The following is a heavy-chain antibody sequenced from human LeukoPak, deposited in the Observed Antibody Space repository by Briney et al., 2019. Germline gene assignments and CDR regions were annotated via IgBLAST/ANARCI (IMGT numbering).Heavy chain of an antibody. CDR3: AREDQLLLGGFDY. CDR1: GGSISSGDYY. CDR2: IYYSGST. Sequence: SETLSLTCTVSGGSISSGDYYWSWIRQPPGKGLEWIGYIYYSGSTYYNPSLKSRVTISVDTSKNQFSLKLSSVTAADTAVYYCAREDQLLLGGFDYWGQGTLVTVSS. V-gene: IGHV4-30-4*08. J-gene: IGHJ4*02. D-gene: IGHD2-2*01.